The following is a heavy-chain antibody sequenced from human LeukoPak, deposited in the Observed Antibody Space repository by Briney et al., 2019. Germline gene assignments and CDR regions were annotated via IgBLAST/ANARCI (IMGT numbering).Heavy chain of an antibody. CDR3: ASLPNYGDYYYYYYGMDV. CDR2: IYSGGST. D-gene: IGHD4-17*01. J-gene: IGHJ6*02. V-gene: IGHV3-66*01. Sequence: ETLSLTCTVSGGSISSYYWSWVRQAPGKGLEWVSVIYSGGSTYYADSVKGRFTISRDNSKNTLYLQMNSLRAEDTAVYYCASLPNYGDYYYYYYGMDVWGQGTTVTVSS. CDR1: GGSISSYY.